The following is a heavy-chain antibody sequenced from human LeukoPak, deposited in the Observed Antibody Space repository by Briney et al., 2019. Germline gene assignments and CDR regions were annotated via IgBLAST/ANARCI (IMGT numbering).Heavy chain of an antibody. J-gene: IGHJ4*02. CDR2: IYPGDSDT. CDR3: ARHGPKYGSGSYYQDY. V-gene: IGHV5-51*01. D-gene: IGHD3-10*01. Sequence: GESLKISCKGSGYSFTSYWIGWVRQMPGKGLEWMGIIYPGDSDTRYSPSFQGQVTISADKSISTAYLQWSSLKASDTAMYYCARHGPKYGSGSYYQDYWGQGTLVTVSS. CDR1: GYSFTSYW.